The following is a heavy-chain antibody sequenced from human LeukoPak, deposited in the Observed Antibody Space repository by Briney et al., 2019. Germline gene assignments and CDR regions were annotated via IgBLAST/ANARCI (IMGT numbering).Heavy chain of an antibody. Sequence: SETLSLTCTVSGGSISSSSYYWGWIRQPPGKGLEWIGSIYYSGSTYCNPSLKSRVTISVDTSKNQFSLKLSSVTAADTAVYYCARQGNIVLWFGELGNYFDYWGQGTLVTVSS. CDR3: ARQGNIVLWFGELGNYFDY. CDR2: IYYSGST. D-gene: IGHD3-10*01. CDR1: GGSISSSSYY. V-gene: IGHV4-39*01. J-gene: IGHJ4*02.